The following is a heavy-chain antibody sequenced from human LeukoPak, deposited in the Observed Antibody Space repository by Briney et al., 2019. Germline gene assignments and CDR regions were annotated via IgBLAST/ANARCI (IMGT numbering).Heavy chain of an antibody. CDR1: GGSISSYY. D-gene: IGHD3-3*01. Sequence: SETLSLTCTVSGGSISSYYWSWIRQPPGKGLEWIGYIYYSGSTNYNPSLKSRVTISVDTSKNQFSLKLSSVTAADTAVYYCARSVTIFGVVGWFDPWGQGTLATVSS. CDR3: ARSVTIFGVVGWFDP. CDR2: IYYSGST. V-gene: IGHV4-59*01. J-gene: IGHJ5*02.